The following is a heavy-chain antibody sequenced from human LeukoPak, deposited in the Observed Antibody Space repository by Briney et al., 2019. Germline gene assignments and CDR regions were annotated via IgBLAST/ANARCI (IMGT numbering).Heavy chain of an antibody. D-gene: IGHD1-26*01. Sequence: SETLSLTCTVSGGSISSHYWTWIRQPPGKGLEWIGYIYYRGGANYNPSLQSRVTISVDTSRTQLSLKLSSMTAADTAVYYCAGGHYPLEYWGQGTLVTVSS. V-gene: IGHV4-59*11. CDR2: IYYRGGA. J-gene: IGHJ4*02. CDR1: GGSISSHY. CDR3: AGGHYPLEY.